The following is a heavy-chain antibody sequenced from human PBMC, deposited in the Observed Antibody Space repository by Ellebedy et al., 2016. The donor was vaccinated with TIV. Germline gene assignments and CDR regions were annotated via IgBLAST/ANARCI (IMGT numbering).Heavy chain of an antibody. Sequence: GESLKISCAASGFTFSSFWMSWVRQAPGKGLEWVSSILSNAVDIATADSVKDRFTTSRDNVGSSLFLQMNSLRAEDTAVFFCAKGRLGPGDPWGQGTLVTVSS. J-gene: IGHJ5*02. CDR3: AKGRLGPGDP. CDR1: GFTFSSFW. V-gene: IGHV3-21*04. CDR2: ILSNAVDI.